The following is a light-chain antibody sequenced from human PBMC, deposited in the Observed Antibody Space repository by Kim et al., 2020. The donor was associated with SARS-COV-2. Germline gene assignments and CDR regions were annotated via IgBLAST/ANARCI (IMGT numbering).Light chain of an antibody. Sequence: GQRVTISCSGSTSGIGSNTVTWYQQFPGMTPKLLIYSNVQRPSGVPDRFSGSKSGTSASLDISGLQSEDEADYYCASWDDSLGGWVFGGGTQLTVL. CDR1: TSGIGSNT. J-gene: IGLJ3*02. CDR2: SNV. CDR3: ASWDDSLGGWV. V-gene: IGLV1-44*01.